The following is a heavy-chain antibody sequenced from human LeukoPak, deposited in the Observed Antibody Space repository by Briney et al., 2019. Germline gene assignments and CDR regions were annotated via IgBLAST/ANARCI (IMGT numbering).Heavy chain of an antibody. V-gene: IGHV1-8*02. CDR2: MNPNSGNT. Sequence: GASVKVSCKASGYTFTGYYMHWVRQAPGQGLEWMGWMNPNSGNTGYAQKFQGRVTMTRNTSISTAYMELSSLRSEDTAVYYCARDRGRYTDYWGQGTLVTVSS. J-gene: IGHJ4*02. CDR1: GYTFTGYY. CDR3: ARDRGRYTDY. D-gene: IGHD6-19*01.